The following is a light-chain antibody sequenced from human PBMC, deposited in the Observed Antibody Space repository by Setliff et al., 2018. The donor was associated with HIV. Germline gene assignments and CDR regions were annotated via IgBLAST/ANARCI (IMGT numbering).Light chain of an antibody. V-gene: IGLV2-14*03. Sequence: QSALTQPASVSGFPGQSITISCTGTSSDVGRYKYVSWYQQHPGKAPKLIISDVDKRPSGVSHRFSGSKSGNTASLTISGLQTEDEADYFCSSYTNGNAHVLFGGGTKSPS. CDR2: DVD. CDR3: SSYTNGNAHVL. CDR1: SSDVGRYKY. J-gene: IGLJ2*01.